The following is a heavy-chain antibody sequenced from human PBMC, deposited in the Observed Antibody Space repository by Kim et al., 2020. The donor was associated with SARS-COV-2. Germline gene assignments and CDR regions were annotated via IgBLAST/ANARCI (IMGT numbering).Heavy chain of an antibody. Sequence: ASVKVSCKASGYTFTSYYMHWARQAPGQGLEWMGIINPSGGSTSYAQKFQGRVTMTRDTSTSTVYMELSSLRSEDTAVYYCARSAYQQLDDYWGQGTLVTVSS. CDR1: GYTFTSYY. CDR3: ARSAYQQLDDY. D-gene: IGHD6-13*01. J-gene: IGHJ4*02. CDR2: INPSGGST. V-gene: IGHV1-46*01.